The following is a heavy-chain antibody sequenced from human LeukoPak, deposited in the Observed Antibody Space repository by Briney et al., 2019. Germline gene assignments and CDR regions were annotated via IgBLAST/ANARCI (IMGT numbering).Heavy chain of an antibody. CDR1: GFTFSSYA. J-gene: IGHJ6*03. V-gene: IGHV3-30*01. CDR2: ISYDGSNK. D-gene: IGHD5-24*01. CDR3: ARSDGDGFGDYYYYYYMDV. Sequence: GGSLRLPCAASGFTFSSYAMHWVRQAPGKGLEWVAVISYDGSNKYYADSVKGRFTISRDNSKNTLYLQMNSLRAEGTAVYYCARSDGDGFGDYYYYYYMDVWGKGTTVTVSS.